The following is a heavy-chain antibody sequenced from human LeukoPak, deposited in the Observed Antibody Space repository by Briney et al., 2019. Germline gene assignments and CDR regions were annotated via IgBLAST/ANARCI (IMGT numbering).Heavy chain of an antibody. V-gene: IGHV4-59*01. CDR1: GGSISSYY. CDR2: IYYSGST. D-gene: IGHD3-3*01. Sequence: PSETLSLTCTVSGGSISSYYWSWIRQPPGKGLEWIGYIYYSGSTNYNPSLKSRVTISVDTSKNQFSLKLSSVTAADTAVYYCARGFGGFGVVIGWSDPWGQGTLVTVSS. J-gene: IGHJ5*02. CDR3: ARGFGGFGVVIGWSDP.